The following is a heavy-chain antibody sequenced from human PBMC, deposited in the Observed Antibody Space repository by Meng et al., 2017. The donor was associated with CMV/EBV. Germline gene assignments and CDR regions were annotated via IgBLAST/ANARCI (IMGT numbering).Heavy chain of an antibody. CDR1: DESSGPFSAFY. J-gene: IGHJ6*02. V-gene: IGHV4-34*01. CDR3: ASESATSLGSRIHYYGMDV. CDR2: VNHSRRT. Sequence: SETLSLTCVVNDESSGPFSAFYWTWIRQPPGKGLEWIGEVNHSRRTNYNPSLKSRVTISVDTSKKQFSLRLTSVTAADTATYYCASESATSLGSRIHYYGMDVWGQGTTVTVSS. D-gene: IGHD3-10*01.